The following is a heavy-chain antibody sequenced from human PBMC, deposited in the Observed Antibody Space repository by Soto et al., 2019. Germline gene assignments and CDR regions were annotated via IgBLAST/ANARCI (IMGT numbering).Heavy chain of an antibody. CDR3: ARNSWNAPPAFDF. CDR2: TYYRSKWSN. J-gene: IGHJ4*02. Sequence: PSQTVSLTXVVSGNNGSTNGAGWNGIRQSPSRGLEWLGRTYYRSKWSNDYAASVKSRIHSNPDTSTNQFSLHLNSVTTDPPGVYYYARNSWNAPPAFDFWGQGIPVTVSS. V-gene: IGHV6-1*01. CDR1: GNNGSTNGAG. D-gene: IGHD1-1*01.